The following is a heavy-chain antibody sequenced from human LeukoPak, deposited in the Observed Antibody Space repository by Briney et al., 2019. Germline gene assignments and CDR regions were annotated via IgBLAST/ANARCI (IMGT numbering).Heavy chain of an antibody. V-gene: IGHV3-53*01. Sequence: GGSLRLSCAASGFTVSSNYMSWVRQAPGKGLEWVSVIYSGGSTYYADSVKGRFTISRDNSKNTLYLQMDSLRAEDTAVYYCAKDYQRVVVIAFFDYWGQGTLVTVSS. CDR2: IYSGGST. CDR3: AKDYQRVVVIAFFDY. D-gene: IGHD3-22*01. CDR1: GFTVSSNY. J-gene: IGHJ4*02.